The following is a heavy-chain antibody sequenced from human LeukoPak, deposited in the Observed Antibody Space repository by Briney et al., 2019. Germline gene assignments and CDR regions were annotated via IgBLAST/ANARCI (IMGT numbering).Heavy chain of an antibody. Sequence: GGSLRLSCAASGFTFSSYAMHWVRQAPGKGLEWVAVISYDGSNKFYADSVKGRFTISRDNSKNTLYLQMNSLRAEDTAVYYCATGGASVFLDAFDIWGQGTMVTVSS. D-gene: IGHD4-23*01. CDR3: ATGGASVFLDAFDI. V-gene: IGHV3-30*04. CDR1: GFTFSSYA. CDR2: ISYDGSNK. J-gene: IGHJ3*02.